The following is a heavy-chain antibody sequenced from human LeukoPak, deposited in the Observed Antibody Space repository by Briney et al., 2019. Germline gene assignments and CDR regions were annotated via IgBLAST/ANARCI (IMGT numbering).Heavy chain of an antibody. V-gene: IGHV3-7*01. Sequence: PRGSLRLSCAASGFTFNYYWMNWVRQAPGKGLEWVASIKQDGGEKNYVDSVKGRFTISRDNIKKSLYLEMNSLRAEDTAVYYCARDPGSSGYGGGCDYWGQGTLVTVSS. J-gene: IGHJ4*02. D-gene: IGHD3-22*01. CDR3: ARDPGSSGYGGGCDY. CDR2: IKQDGGEK. CDR1: GFTFNYYW.